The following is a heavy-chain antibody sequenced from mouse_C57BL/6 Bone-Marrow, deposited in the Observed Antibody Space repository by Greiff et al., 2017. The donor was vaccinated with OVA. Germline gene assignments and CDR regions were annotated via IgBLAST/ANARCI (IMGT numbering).Heavy chain of an antibody. D-gene: IGHD2-1*01. CDR3: ASYGNYG. CDR2: IYPGDGDT. J-gene: IGHJ4*01. Sequence: VQLQQSGPELVKPGASVKISCKASGYAFSSSWMNWVKQRPGKGLEWIGRIYPGDGDTNYNGKFKGKATLTADKTSSTAYMQLSSLTSEDSAVYFCASYGNYGWGQGTSVTVSS. V-gene: IGHV1-82*01. CDR1: GYAFSSSW.